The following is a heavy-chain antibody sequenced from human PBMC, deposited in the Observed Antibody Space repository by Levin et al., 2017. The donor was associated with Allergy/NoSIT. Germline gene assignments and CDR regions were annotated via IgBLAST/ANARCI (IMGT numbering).Heavy chain of an antibody. D-gene: IGHD6-13*01. CDR3: ARADTGRWYAGY. J-gene: IGHJ4*02. V-gene: IGHV3-30*04. CDR1: GFSFSDYA. Sequence: GGSLRLSCAASGFSFSDYAIHWVRQAPGKGLEWVSIISYDGSQKYYADSVKGRFTISRDNSKNTVYLQMNSLRAEDTAIYCCARADTGRWYAGYWGQGTLVTVSS. CDR2: ISYDGSQK.